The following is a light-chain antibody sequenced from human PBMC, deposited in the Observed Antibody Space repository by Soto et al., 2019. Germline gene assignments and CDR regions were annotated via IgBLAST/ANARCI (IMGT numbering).Light chain of an antibody. CDR1: SSNIGNNY. CDR3: GTWDSSLSAYV. Sequence: QSALTQPPSVSAAPGQKVTISRSGSSSNIGNNYVSWYQQLPGTAPKLLIYDNNKRPSGIPDRFSGSKSGTSATLGITGLQTGHEADYYCGTWDSSLSAYVFGTGTKVTVL. CDR2: DNN. V-gene: IGLV1-51*01. J-gene: IGLJ1*01.